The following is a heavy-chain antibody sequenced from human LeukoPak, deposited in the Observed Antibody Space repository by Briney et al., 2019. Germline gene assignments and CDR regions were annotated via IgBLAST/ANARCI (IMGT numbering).Heavy chain of an antibody. D-gene: IGHD4-23*01. CDR3: ARDRGTVVTLYWYFDL. Sequence: GGSLRLSCAASGFTFSSYGMHWVRQAPGKGLEWVAVIWYDGSNKYYADSVKGRFTISRDNSKNTLYLQMNSLRAEDTAVYYCARDRGTVVTLYWYFDLWGRGTLVTVSS. V-gene: IGHV3-33*01. CDR2: IWYDGSNK. CDR1: GFTFSSYG. J-gene: IGHJ2*01.